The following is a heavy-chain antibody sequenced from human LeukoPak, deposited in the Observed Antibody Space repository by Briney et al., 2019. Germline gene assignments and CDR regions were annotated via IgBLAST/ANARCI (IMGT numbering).Heavy chain of an antibody. D-gene: IGHD2-15*01. CDR1: GYTFTGYY. CDR2: INPNSGGT. V-gene: IGHV1-2*02. Sequence: ASVKVSCKASGYTFTGYYMHWVRQAPGQGLEWMGWINPNSGGTNYAQKFQGRVTMTRDTSISTAYMELSRLRSDDTAVYYCARSRYCSGGSCSYLLYYYYYYMDVWGKGTTVTISS. J-gene: IGHJ6*03. CDR3: ARSRYCSGGSCSYLLYYYYYYMDV.